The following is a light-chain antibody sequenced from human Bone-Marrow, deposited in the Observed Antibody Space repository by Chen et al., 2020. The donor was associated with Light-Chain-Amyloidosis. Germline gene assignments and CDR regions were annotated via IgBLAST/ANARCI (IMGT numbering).Light chain of an antibody. V-gene: IGLV3-25*03. CDR3: QSADSSGTDQVI. CDR1: DLPTQY. CDR2: RDT. Sequence: SYELTQPPSVSVSPGQTARITCSGADLPTQYAYWYKQKPGQAPVLVRHRDTERPPWISARFSGSSSGTTATLTISGVQAEDEADYHCQSADSSGTDQVIFGGGTKLTVL. J-gene: IGLJ2*01.